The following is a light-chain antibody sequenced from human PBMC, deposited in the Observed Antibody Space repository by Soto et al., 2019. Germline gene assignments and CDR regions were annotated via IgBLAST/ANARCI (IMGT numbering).Light chain of an antibody. CDR1: QSISGW. Sequence: DIQMTQSPSTLSASVGDRVTITCRASQSISGWLAWYQQKPGKAPNLLISDASSLESRVPSRFSGSGSGTEFTLTISGLQPDDFATYYCQQYSSYSSFGQGTKFEIK. CDR3: QQYSSYSS. CDR2: DAS. J-gene: IGKJ2*01. V-gene: IGKV1-5*01.